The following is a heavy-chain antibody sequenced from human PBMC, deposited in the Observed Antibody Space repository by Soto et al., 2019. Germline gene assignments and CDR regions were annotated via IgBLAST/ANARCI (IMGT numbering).Heavy chain of an antibody. CDR3: ARVSHDILTGFAAYYFDY. Sequence: QVQLVQSGAEVKKLGASVKVSCKASGYTFTSYAMHWVRQAPGQRLEWMGWINAGNGNTKYSQKFQGRVTITRDTSASTAYMELSSLRSEDTAVYYCARVSHDILTGFAAYYFDYWGQGTLVTVSS. V-gene: IGHV1-3*01. J-gene: IGHJ4*02. CDR2: INAGNGNT. CDR1: GYTFTSYA. D-gene: IGHD3-9*01.